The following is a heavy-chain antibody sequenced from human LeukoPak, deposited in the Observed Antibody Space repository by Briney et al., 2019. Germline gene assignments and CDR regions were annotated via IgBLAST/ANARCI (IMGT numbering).Heavy chain of an antibody. CDR2: ISWNSGSM. V-gene: IGHV3-9*01. CDR1: GFTFDDYA. D-gene: IGHD6-13*01. J-gene: IGHJ4*02. CDR3: AKGGWGPSSSWYRGGIDY. Sequence: PGGSLRLSCAASGFTFDDYAMHWVRQAPGKGLEWVSGISWNSGSMGYADSVKGRFTISRDNAKNSLYLQMNSLRAEDTALYYCAKGGWGPSSSWYRGGIDYWGQGTLVTVSS.